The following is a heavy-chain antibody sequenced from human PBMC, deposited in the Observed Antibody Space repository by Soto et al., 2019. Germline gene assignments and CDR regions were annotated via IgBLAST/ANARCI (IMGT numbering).Heavy chain of an antibody. V-gene: IGHV1-18*01. Sequence: QVQLMQSGPEVKKPGASVKVSCKASGYPFTVFGISWVRQAPGQGPEWMGWMSPYNGHTNYAQKLQGRVTMTPDTSTSTAYMELRSLRSDDTAVYCCARDPGGARGFDFWGQGTLVTVSS. CDR3: ARDPGGARGFDF. CDR2: MSPYNGHT. CDR1: GYPFTVFG. J-gene: IGHJ5*01. D-gene: IGHD3-10*01.